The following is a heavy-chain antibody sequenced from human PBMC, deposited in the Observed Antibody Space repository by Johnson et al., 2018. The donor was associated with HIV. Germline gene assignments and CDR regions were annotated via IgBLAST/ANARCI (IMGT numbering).Heavy chain of an antibody. Sequence: VQLVESGGGVVQPGRSLRLSCTASGFTFSSYGIHWVRQAPGKGLEWVALIWYDGSNKYYVDSVKGRFTISRDNSENTVYLQMNSLRAEDTAVYYCARDPFPRFYAFDIWGQGTMVTVS. J-gene: IGHJ3*02. CDR1: GFTFSSYG. CDR2: IWYDGSNK. CDR3: ARDPFPRFYAFDI. V-gene: IGHV3-33*01.